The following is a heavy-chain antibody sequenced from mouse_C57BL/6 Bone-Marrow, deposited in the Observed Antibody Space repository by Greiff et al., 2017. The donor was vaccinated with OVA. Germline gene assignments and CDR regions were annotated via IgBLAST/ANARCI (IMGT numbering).Heavy chain of an antibody. Sequence: QVHVKQSGAELVRPGASVTLSCKASGYTFTDYEMHWVKQTPVHGLEWIGAIDPETGGTAYNQKFKGKAILTADKSSSTAYMELRSLTSEDSAVYYCTREGWGQGTTLTVSS. V-gene: IGHV1-15*01. J-gene: IGHJ2*01. CDR2: IDPETGGT. CDR3: TREG. CDR1: GYTFTDYE.